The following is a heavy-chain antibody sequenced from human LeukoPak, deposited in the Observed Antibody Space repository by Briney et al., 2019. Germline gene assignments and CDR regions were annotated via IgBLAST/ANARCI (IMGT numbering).Heavy chain of an antibody. CDR3: TTPYPAYYYDSSGYYY. V-gene: IGHV3-15*01. Sequence: GGSLRLSCAAPGFTFSNAWMSWVRQAPGKGLEWVGRIKSKTDGGTTDYAAPVKGRFTISRDDSKNTLYLQMNSLKTEDTAVYYCTTPYPAYYYDSSGYYYWGQGTLVTVSS. CDR2: IKSKTDGGTT. J-gene: IGHJ4*02. D-gene: IGHD3-22*01. CDR1: GFTFSNAW.